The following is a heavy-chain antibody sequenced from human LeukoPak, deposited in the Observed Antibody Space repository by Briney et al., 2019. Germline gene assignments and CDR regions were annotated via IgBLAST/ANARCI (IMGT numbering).Heavy chain of an antibody. J-gene: IGHJ5*02. V-gene: IGHV4-59*01. CDR1: GVSISNYY. Sequence: SETLSLTCTVSGVSISNYYRSWIRQPPGKGLEWIGYISYSGSTNNNPSLRSRVTMSVDTSKNQFSLKLSSVTAADTAVYYCAKESGGGWFDPWGQGTLVTVSS. CDR2: ISYSGST. CDR3: AKESGGGWFDP. D-gene: IGHD3-16*01.